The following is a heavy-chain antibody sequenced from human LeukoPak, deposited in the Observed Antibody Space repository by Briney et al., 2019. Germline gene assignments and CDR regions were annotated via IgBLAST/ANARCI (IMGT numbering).Heavy chain of an antibody. CDR1: GFTFSTYW. V-gene: IGHV3-74*01. Sequence: GGSLRLPCAASGFTFSTYWMHWVRQAPGKGLVWVSRFNSDGRSTYYADSVKGRFTISRDNAKNTLYLHMSSLRAEDTAVYYCARGRYYLDSWGQGTLVTVSS. CDR2: FNSDGRST. D-gene: IGHD1-14*01. CDR3: ARGRYYLDS. J-gene: IGHJ4*02.